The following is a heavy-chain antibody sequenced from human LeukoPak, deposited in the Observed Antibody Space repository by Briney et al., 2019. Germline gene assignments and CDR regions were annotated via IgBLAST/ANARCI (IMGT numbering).Heavy chain of an antibody. J-gene: IGHJ4*02. Sequence: TLSLTPAVSVGTITRGGYSGSCIRQTPGKGLEWNGYIYHSGSAYYNPSLKSRVTISVDRSKNQFSLKLSSVTAADTAVYYCARAAYGGNPYYFDYWGQGTLVTVSS. CDR3: ARAAYGGNPYYFDY. V-gene: IGHV4-30-2*01. D-gene: IGHD4-23*01. CDR1: VGTITRGGYS. CDR2: IYHSGSA.